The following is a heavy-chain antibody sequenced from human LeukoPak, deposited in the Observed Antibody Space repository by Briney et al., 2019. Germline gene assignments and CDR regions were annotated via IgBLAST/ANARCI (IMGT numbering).Heavy chain of an antibody. Sequence: GGSLRLSCAASGFTFSSYWMHWVRQAPGKGLVWVSRINSDGSSTSYADSVKGRFTISRDNAKNTLYLQMNSLRAEDTVVYYCAKANQGYRYFDYWGQGTLVTVSS. D-gene: IGHD1-1*01. CDR1: GFTFSSYW. CDR2: INSDGSST. CDR3: AKANQGYRYFDY. V-gene: IGHV3-74*01. J-gene: IGHJ4*02.